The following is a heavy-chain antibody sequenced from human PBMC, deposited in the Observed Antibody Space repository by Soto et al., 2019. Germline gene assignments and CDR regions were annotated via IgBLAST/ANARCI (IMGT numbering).Heavy chain of an antibody. CDR3: ARYSSSFNNWFAP. D-gene: IGHD6-13*01. J-gene: IGHJ5*02. V-gene: IGHV1-18*01. CDR1: GNTFVSYD. Sequence: ASVKVSCKASGNTFVSYDITWVRQAPGQGLEWMGWISAYNGNTNYAQKLQGRLTMTTDTSTSTAYMELRSLRSDDTAVYYCARYSSSFNNWFAPWGQGTLVTVSS. CDR2: ISAYNGNT.